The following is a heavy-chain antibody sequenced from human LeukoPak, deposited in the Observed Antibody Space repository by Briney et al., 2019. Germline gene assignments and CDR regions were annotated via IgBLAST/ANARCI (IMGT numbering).Heavy chain of an antibody. J-gene: IGHJ4*02. D-gene: IGHD3-22*01. Sequence: PGGSLRLSCAASGFTFSNHHMDWVRQAPGKGLEWIGRSRNKGRGYNTVFAASVKCRFTSSRAKQKNSLYLQMNSLKTKDTAVYYCTRIFYYDTGGYYPDHWGTGTLVTVAS. CDR2: SRNKGRGYNT. V-gene: IGHV3-72*01. CDR1: GFTFSNHH. CDR3: TRIFYYDTGGYYPDH.